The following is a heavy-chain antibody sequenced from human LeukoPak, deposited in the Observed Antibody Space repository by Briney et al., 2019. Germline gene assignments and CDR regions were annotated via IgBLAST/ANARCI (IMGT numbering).Heavy chain of an antibody. CDR2: INHSGST. V-gene: IGHV4-34*01. J-gene: IGHJ5*02. CDR1: GGSFSGYY. CDR3: AREACSSTSCYLLGNNWFDP. Sequence: SETLSLTCAVYGGSFSGYYWSWIRQPPGKGLEWIGEINHSGSTNYNPSLKSRVTISVDTSKNQFSLKLSSVTAADTAVYYCAREACSSTSCYLLGNNWFDPSGQGTLVTVSS. D-gene: IGHD2-2*01.